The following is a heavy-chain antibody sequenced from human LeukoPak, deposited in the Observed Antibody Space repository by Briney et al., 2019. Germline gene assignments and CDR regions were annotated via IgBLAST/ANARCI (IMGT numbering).Heavy chain of an antibody. CDR3: AKDQGVYSSSWLFDY. D-gene: IGHD6-13*01. V-gene: IGHV3-23*01. J-gene: IGHJ4*02. CDR2: ISGSGGST. CDR1: GFTFDDYA. Sequence: PGGSLRLSCAASGFTFDDYAMHWVRQAPGKGLEWVSAISGSGGSTYYADSVKGRFTISRDNSKNTLYLQMNSLRAEDAAVYYCAKDQGVYSSSWLFDYWGQGTLVTVSS.